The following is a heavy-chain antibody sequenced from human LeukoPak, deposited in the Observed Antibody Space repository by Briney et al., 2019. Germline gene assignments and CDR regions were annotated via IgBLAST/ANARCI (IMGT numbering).Heavy chain of an antibody. J-gene: IGHJ3*02. CDR3: ASNRGYSYGWAFDI. D-gene: IGHD5-18*01. CDR1: GGSISSYY. V-gene: IGHV4-59*01. CDR2: IYYSGST. Sequence: SETLSLTCTVSGGSISSYYWSWIRQPPGKGLEWIGYIYYSGSTNYNPSLKSRGTISVDTSKNQFSLKLSSVTAADTAVYYCASNRGYSYGWAFDIWGQGTMVTVSS.